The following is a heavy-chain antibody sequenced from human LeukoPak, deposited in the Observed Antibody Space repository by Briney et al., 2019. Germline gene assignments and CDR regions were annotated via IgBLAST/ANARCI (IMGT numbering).Heavy chain of an antibody. CDR3: AKEDDFWSGYLTYYYYYGMDV. CDR2: ISGSGGST. Sequence: GSLRLSCAASGFTFSSYAMSWVRQAPGKGLEWVSAISGSGGSTYYADSVKGRFTISRDNSKNTLYLQMNSLRAEDTAVYYCAKEDDFWSGYLTYYYYYGMDVWGQGTTVTVSS. D-gene: IGHD3-3*01. J-gene: IGHJ6*02. V-gene: IGHV3-23*01. CDR1: GFTFSSYA.